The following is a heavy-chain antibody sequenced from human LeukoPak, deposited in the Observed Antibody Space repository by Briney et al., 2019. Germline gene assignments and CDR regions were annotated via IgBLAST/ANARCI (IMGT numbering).Heavy chain of an antibody. D-gene: IGHD3-22*01. J-gene: IGHJ1*01. Sequence: ASVKVSCKASGYTFTSYGISWVRQAPGQGLEWMGWISAYNGNTNYAQKLQGRVTMTTDTSTSTTYMELRSLRSDGTAVYYCATHYDSSGYSDSEYFQHWGQGTLVTVSS. V-gene: IGHV1-18*01. CDR3: ATHYDSSGYSDSEYFQH. CDR1: GYTFTSYG. CDR2: ISAYNGNT.